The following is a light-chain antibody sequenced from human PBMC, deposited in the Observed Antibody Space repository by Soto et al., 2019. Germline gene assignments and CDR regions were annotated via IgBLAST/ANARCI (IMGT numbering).Light chain of an antibody. CDR1: QSLLQSNGYNY. J-gene: IGKJ1*01. CDR2: FGS. CDR3: MQSQQSPPT. Sequence: DIVMTQSPLSLPVTPGEPASISCSSSQSLLQSNGYNYLDWYLQKPGQSPQLLIYFGSYRASGVPDRFSGSGSGTDVTLKRRRVEAEDVGVYYCMQSQQSPPTFGQGTKVEI. V-gene: IGKV2-28*01.